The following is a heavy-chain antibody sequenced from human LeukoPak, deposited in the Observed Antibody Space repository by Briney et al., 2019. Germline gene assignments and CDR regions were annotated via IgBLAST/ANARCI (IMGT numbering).Heavy chain of an antibody. D-gene: IGHD3-22*01. CDR1: GFTFSTYW. J-gene: IGHJ4*02. Sequence: GGSLRLSCAGSGFTFSTYWMTWVRQAPGKGLEWVANINEDGSEKYYVDSVKGRFTISRDNGKNALYLQMKSLRAEDTAVYYCARNEDYPDSTGYYSTFYLDSWGQGTLVTVSS. CDR2: INEDGSEK. V-gene: IGHV3-7*01. CDR3: ARNEDYPDSTGYYSTFYLDS.